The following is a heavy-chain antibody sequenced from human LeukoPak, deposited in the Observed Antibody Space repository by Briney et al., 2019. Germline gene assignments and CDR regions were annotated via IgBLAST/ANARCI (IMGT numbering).Heavy chain of an antibody. D-gene: IGHD1-14*01. CDR3: ASDTT. J-gene: IGHJ4*02. V-gene: IGHV3-7*01. Sequence: PGGSLRLSCAASGFTFSNAWMSWVRQAPGKGLEWVANINQDGSEKYYVDSVKGRFTISRDNAKNSLYLQMNSLRAEDTAVYYCASDTTWGQGTLVTVSS. CDR1: GFTFSNAW. CDR2: INQDGSEK.